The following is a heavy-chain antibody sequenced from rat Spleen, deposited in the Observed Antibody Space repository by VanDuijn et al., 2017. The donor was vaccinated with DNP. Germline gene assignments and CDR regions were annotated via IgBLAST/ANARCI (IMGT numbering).Heavy chain of an antibody. J-gene: IGHJ2*01. CDR3: TRRAGLSYYFDY. V-gene: IGHV5-7*01. CDR2: IIFDGSTT. Sequence: EVQLVESGGGLVQPGRSLKLSCAASGFTFSDYYMAWVRQAPKKGLEWVATIIFDGSTTYYRDSVKGRFTISRDNAKSTLFLQMDSLRSEDTATYYCTRRAGLSYYFDYWGQGVTVTVSS. D-gene: IGHD1-1*01. CDR1: GFTFSDYY.